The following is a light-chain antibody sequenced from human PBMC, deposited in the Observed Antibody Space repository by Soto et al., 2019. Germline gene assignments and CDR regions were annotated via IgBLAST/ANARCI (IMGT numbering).Light chain of an antibody. J-gene: IGLJ1*01. CDR3: TLYTTATALV. V-gene: IGLV2-14*01. CDR1: SSDVGTYNY. CDR2: EVS. Sequence: QSALTQPASVSGSPGQSITISCTGTSSDVGTYNYVSWYQHHPGKAPKLIIYEVSNRPSGVSNRFSGSKSGSTASLTISGLQAEDEADYHCTLYTTATALVYGPAPKDAVL.